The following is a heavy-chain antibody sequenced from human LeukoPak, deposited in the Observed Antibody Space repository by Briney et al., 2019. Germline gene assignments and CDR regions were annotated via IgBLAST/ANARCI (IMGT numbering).Heavy chain of an antibody. CDR1: GFYA. D-gene: IGHD3-22*01. J-gene: IGHJ4*02. Sequence: PGGSVRLSCAASGFYAMSWVRQAPGKGLEWVSAISGSGGSTYYADSVKGRFTISRDNSKNTLYLQMNSLRAEDTAVYYCAKDGLYYYDSSGYYRFDYWGQGTLVTVSS. CDR3: AKDGLYYYDSSGYYRFDY. CDR2: ISGSGGST. V-gene: IGHV3-23*01.